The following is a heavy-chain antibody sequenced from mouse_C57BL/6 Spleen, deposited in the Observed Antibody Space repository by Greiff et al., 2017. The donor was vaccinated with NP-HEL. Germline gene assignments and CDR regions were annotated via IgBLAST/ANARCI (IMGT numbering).Heavy chain of an antibody. D-gene: IGHD3-2*02. V-gene: IGHV1-82*01. Sequence: QVQLQQSGPELVKPGASVKISCKASGYAFSSSWMNWVKQRPGTGLEWIGRIYPGDGDTTYTGKFKGKATLTADKSSSTAYMQLSSLTSEDSAVYFCERRDSSGYGYYAMDYWGQGTSVTVSS. CDR1: GYAFSSSW. CDR2: IYPGDGDT. J-gene: IGHJ4*01. CDR3: ERRDSSGYGYYAMDY.